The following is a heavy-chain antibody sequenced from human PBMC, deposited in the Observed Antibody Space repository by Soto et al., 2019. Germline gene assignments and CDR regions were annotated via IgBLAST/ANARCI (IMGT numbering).Heavy chain of an antibody. CDR3: AKGDNLGPKTGYAVDP. V-gene: IGHV6-1*01. CDR1: GDSVSSNTAS. D-gene: IGHD5-12*01. Sequence: PSQTLSLTCAVSGDSVSSNTASWNWIRQSPSRGLEWLGRTYFRSKWYNDYAVAVKSRIIINPDTSNNQFSRQLNSVTPEDTAGYFCAKGDNLGPKTGYAVDPWGQGMMVTVSS. CDR2: TYFRSKWYN. J-gene: IGHJ5*02.